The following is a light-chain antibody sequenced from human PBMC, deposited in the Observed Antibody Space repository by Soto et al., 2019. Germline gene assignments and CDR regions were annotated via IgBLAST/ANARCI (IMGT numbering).Light chain of an antibody. CDR3: AAWDGSLNAYV. CDR1: SSDVGSYNL. Sequence: QSALTQPASVSGSPGQSITISCTGTSSDVGSYNLVSWYQQHPGKAPKLMIYEGSKRPSGVSNRFSGSKSGNTASLTISGLQAEDEADYYCAAWDGSLNAYVFGTGTKVTVL. V-gene: IGLV2-23*01. J-gene: IGLJ1*01. CDR2: EGS.